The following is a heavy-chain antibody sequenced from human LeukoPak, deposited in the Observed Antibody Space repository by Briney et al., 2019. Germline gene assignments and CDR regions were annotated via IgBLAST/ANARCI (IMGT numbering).Heavy chain of an antibody. CDR2: IYSGGST. V-gene: IGHV3-66*01. D-gene: IGHD6-19*01. CDR3: ARGGAVAGPGVFDY. Sequence: GGSLRLSCAASGFTVSSNYMSWVRQAPGKGLEWVSVIYSGGSTYYADSVKGRFTISRDNSKNTLYLQMNSLRAEDTAVYYCARGGAVAGPGVFDYWGQGTLVTVSS. CDR1: GFTVSSNY. J-gene: IGHJ4*02.